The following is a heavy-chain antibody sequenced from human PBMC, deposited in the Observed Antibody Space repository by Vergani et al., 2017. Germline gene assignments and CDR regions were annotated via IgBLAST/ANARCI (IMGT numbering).Heavy chain of an antibody. D-gene: IGHD3-16*01. Sequence: EVQLLESGGGLVQPGGSLRPSCAASGFTFSTYAMSWVRQVPGKGLEWVATIDNSGRSIYYTDSVKGRFTISRDNSKSTLFLQMNSLSAEDTALYYCAKSRASLDLWGEHFQHWGRGTLVTVSS. V-gene: IGHV3-23*01. CDR2: IDNSGRSI. J-gene: IGHJ1*01. CDR3: AKSRASLDLWGEHFQH. CDR1: GFTFSTYA.